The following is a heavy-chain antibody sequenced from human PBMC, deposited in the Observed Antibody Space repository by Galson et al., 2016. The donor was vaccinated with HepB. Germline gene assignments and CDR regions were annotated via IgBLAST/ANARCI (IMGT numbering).Heavy chain of an antibody. J-gene: IGHJ4*02. CDR1: GGSTSSSDW. CDR2: IFHSGRV. V-gene: IGHV4-4*02. Sequence: LSLTCAVSGGSTSSSDWWTWVRQPPGQGLEWIGQIFHSGRVNYTPSLASRVTISVDTSNNHFSLRLTSVTAADTALYYCARQYRGGPSDYWGQGTLVIVSS. D-gene: IGHD5-12*01. CDR3: ARQYRGGPSDY.